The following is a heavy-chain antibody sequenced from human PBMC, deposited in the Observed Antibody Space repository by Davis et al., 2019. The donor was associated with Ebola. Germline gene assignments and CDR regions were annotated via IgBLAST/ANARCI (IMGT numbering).Heavy chain of an antibody. D-gene: IGHD1-26*01. Sequence: PSETLSLTCTVSGGSISSYYWSWIRQPPGKGLEWIGYIYYSGSTNYNPSLKSRVTISVDTSKNQFSLKLSSVTAADTAVYYCARHAGGSYSLDYWGQGTLVTVSS. CDR2: IYYSGST. CDR1: GGSISSYY. J-gene: IGHJ4*02. V-gene: IGHV4-59*08. CDR3: ARHAGGSYSLDY.